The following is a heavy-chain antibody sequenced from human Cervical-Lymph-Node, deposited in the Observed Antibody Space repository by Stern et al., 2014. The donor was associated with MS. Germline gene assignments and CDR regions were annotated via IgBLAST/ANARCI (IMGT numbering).Heavy chain of an antibody. V-gene: IGHV4-31*03. D-gene: IGHD3-3*01. CDR1: GGSISSGNYY. Sequence: QVQLQESGPGLVKPSQTLSLTCTVSGGSISSGNYYWSWIRQHPGKGLEWIGSIYHSGSTYYNPPLKSRVTTSIDTSKNQFSLKLSSVTAADTAVYYCARGSREVLLPRFYFDYWGQGTLVTGSS. CDR3: ARGSREVLLPRFYFDY. J-gene: IGHJ4*02. CDR2: IYHSGST.